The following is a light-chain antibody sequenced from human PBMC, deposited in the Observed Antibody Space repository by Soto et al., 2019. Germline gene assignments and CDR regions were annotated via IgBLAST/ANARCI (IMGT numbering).Light chain of an antibody. V-gene: IGKV3-11*01. J-gene: IGKJ4*01. CDR1: QSVSSY. CDR3: QQRSNWPFT. Sequence: EIVLTQAPATLSLSPGERATLSCRASQSVSSYLAWYQQKPGQAPRLLIYDASNRATGIPARFSGSGSGTDFTLTISSLEPEDCAVYYCQQRSNWPFTFGGGNKVEIK. CDR2: DAS.